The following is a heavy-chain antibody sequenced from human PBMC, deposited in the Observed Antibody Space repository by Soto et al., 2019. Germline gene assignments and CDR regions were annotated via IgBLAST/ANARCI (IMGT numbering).Heavy chain of an antibody. J-gene: IGHJ5*02. CDR2: IYWDDDK. Sequence: QITLKESGPPLVKPTQTLTLTCTFSGFSLSTSGVGVGWIRQPPGKALEWLALIYWDDDKRYSPSLKSRLTXPXXXSXXHVVLTMTHMYPVDKATYYCAHRRSTYYYDSTFDPWGQGTPVTVSS. V-gene: IGHV2-5*02. D-gene: IGHD3-22*01. CDR1: GFSLSTSGVG. CDR3: AHRRSTYYYDSTFDP.